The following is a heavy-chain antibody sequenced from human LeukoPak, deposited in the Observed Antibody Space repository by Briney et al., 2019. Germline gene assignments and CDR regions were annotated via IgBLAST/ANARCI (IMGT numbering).Heavy chain of an antibody. V-gene: IGHV4-61*02. D-gene: IGHD4-11*01. CDR3: ARASRPPSTVTIYYYYYMDV. Sequence: PSETLSLTCTVSGGSISSGSYYWGWIRQPAGKGLEWIGRIYTSGSTNYNPSLKSRVTISVDTSKNQFSLKLSSVTAADTAVYYCARASRPPSTVTIYYYYYMDVWGKGTTVTVSS. CDR2: IYTSGST. CDR1: GGSISSGSYY. J-gene: IGHJ6*03.